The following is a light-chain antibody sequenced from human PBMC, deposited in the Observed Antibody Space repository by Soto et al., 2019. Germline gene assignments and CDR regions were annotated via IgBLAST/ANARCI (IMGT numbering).Light chain of an antibody. CDR3: QSYGTSLSGLYV. CDR1: SSNIGAGRD. V-gene: IGLV1-40*01. Sequence: QSVLTQPPSVSGAPGQRVIISCTGSSSNIGAGRDVHWYRQFPGEAPKFLISDSNHRPSGVPDRFSVSKSGASASLAITGRRAEDEGDYFCQSYGTSLSGLYVFGTGTKVTVL. J-gene: IGLJ1*01. CDR2: DSN.